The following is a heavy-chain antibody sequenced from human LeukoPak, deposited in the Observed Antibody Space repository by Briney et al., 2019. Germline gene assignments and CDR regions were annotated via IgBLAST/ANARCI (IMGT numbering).Heavy chain of an antibody. CDR2: IYTTGSP. V-gene: IGHV4-61*02. CDR3: ARDRGITTARGVPSWFDP. J-gene: IGHJ5*02. D-gene: IGHD3-10*01. Sequence: SETLSLTCTVSGVSVSSTNYYWTWIRQPAGKGLEWIGRIYTTGSPSYSPSLKSRATISVDTSTNRFSLKLTSVSAADTAVYYCARDRGITTARGVPSWFDPWGQGILVTVSS. CDR1: GVSVSSTNYY.